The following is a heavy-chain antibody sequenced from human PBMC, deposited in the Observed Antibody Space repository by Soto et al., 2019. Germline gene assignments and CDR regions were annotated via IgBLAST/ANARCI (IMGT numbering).Heavy chain of an antibody. J-gene: IGHJ6*02. V-gene: IGHV3-33*08. CDR3: ARSDCTGAYCYSWPFNYGVDV. CDR2: IWYDGSNK. Sequence: QVQLVESGGGVVQPVGSLRLSCTTSVFTFNTYGMHWVRQAPGKGLEWVAIIWYDGSNKYYADSVKGRFTISRENSKNTLYVQMNSLRADDTALSYCARSDCTGAYCYSWPFNYGVDVWGQGTKVTV. CDR1: VFTFNTYG. D-gene: IGHD2-21*02.